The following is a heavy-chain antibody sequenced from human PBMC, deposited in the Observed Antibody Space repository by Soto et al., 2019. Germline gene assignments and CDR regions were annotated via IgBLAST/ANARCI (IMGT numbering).Heavy chain of an antibody. CDR3: ATWDSGVNCISTTCYATFDC. J-gene: IGHJ4*02. D-gene: IGHD2-2*01. CDR2: IYYTGTA. Sequence: QLQLQESGPGLVKPSETLSLTCTVSGGSISGSSYYWAWLRQSPAKGLEWIASIYYTGTAYYSPSLTSLKSRVTISVDTAKNQFSLKVNSMTAADTAVYYCATWDSGVNCISTTCYATFDCWGQGTLVTVSS. V-gene: IGHV4-39*01. CDR1: GGSISGSSYY.